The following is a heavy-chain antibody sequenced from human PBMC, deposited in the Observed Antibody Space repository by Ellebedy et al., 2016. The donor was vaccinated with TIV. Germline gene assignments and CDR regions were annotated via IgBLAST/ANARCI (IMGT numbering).Heavy chain of an antibody. CDR3: ARQTVATSVNDAFDI. CDR1: GFTFSSYW. Sequence: GESLKISCAASGFTFSSYWMSWVRQAPGKGLEWVANRKQDGSEKYYVASVKGRFTISRDNAKNSLYLQMSSLRAEDTAVYYCARQTVATSVNDAFDIWGLGTVVTVSS. CDR2: RKQDGSEK. J-gene: IGHJ3*02. D-gene: IGHD4-17*01. V-gene: IGHV3-7*01.